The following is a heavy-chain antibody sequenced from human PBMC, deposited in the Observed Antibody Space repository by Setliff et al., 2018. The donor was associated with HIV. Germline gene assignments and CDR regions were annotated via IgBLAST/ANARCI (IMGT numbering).Heavy chain of an antibody. Sequence: GGSLRLSCEASGFTFSDYWMIWVRQAPGKGPEWVASVNEDGSRKYHGASVRGRFTISRDNAKKSLYLQMNSLRAEDTAVYYCARGLERTNSLFGVVSIWFDPWGPGTLVTVSS. J-gene: IGHJ5*02. CDR3: ARGLERTNSLFGVVSIWFDP. D-gene: IGHD3-3*02. V-gene: IGHV3-7*03. CDR1: GFTFSDYW. CDR2: VNEDGSRK.